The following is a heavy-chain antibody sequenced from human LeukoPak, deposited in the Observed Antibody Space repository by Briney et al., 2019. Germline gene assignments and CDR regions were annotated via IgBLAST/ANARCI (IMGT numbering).Heavy chain of an antibody. Sequence: PGGSLRLSCAASGFTFSSYDMNWVRQAPGKGLEWVSYIRSSGSTIYYADSVKGRVTISRDNAKNSLYLQMNSLRAEDTAMYYCARLPGGVVIDAGLYWGQGTLVTVSS. CDR2: IRSSGSTI. V-gene: IGHV3-48*01. D-gene: IGHD2-21*01. J-gene: IGHJ4*02. CDR1: GFTFSSYD. CDR3: ARLPGGVVIDAGLY.